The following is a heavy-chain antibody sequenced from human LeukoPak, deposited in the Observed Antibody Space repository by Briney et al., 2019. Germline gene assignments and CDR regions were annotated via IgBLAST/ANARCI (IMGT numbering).Heavy chain of an antibody. CDR3: ARDDGAYYDSSGNDY. CDR1: GFTFNSYS. V-gene: IGHV3-21*01. CDR2: ISTSSNYI. J-gene: IGHJ4*02. D-gene: IGHD3-22*01. Sequence: GGSLRLSCAASGFTFNSYSMNWVRQAPGKGLEWVSSISTSSNYIYYADSVKGRFTISGDNARKSLYLEMNSLRADDTAVYYCARDDGAYYDSSGNDYWGQGTLVTVSS.